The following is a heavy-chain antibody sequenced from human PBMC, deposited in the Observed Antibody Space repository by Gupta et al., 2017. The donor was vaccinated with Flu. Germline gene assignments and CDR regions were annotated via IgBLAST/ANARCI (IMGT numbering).Heavy chain of an antibody. Sequence: EVQLVQSGAEVKQPGESLKISCKGSKYSFSNYWIGWVRQTPGKGLEWMGIVNPGGSDTRYSPSFQGRVTISADRSRSTAYLQWSSLKASDTAIYYCARHAFKRMLVTLEPFDYWGQGTLVTVSS. CDR2: VNPGGSDT. V-gene: IGHV5-51*01. J-gene: IGHJ4*02. D-gene: IGHD1-1*01. CDR1: KYSFSNYW. CDR3: ARHAFKRMLVTLEPFDY.